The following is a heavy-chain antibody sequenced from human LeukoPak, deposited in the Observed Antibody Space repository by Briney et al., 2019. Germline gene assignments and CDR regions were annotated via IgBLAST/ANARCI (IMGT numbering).Heavy chain of an antibody. V-gene: IGHV3-74*01. CDR3: AKVKGYCSGGSCYSDF. CDR2: INSDGSST. Sequence: GGSLRLSCAASGFTFSSYAMNWVRQAPGKGLEWVSRINSDGSSTSYADSVKGRFTISRDNAKNTVHLQMNSLRAEDTAVYYCAKVKGYCSGGSCYSDFWGQGTLVTVSS. J-gene: IGHJ4*02. CDR1: GFTFSSYA. D-gene: IGHD2-15*01.